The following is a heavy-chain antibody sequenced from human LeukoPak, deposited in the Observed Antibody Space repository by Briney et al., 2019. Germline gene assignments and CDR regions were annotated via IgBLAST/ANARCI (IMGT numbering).Heavy chain of an antibody. V-gene: IGHV5-51*01. CDR1: GYSFTSYW. D-gene: IGHD3-10*01. CDR3: ARLPYYYGSGSYYNKGKREYYFDY. CDR2: IYPGDSDT. Sequence: GESLKISCKGSGYSFTSYWIGWVRQMPGKGPEWMGIIYPGDSDTRYSPSFQGQVTTSADKSISTAYLQWSSLKASDTAMYYCARLPYYYGSGSYYNKGKREYYFDYWGQGTLVTVSS. J-gene: IGHJ4*02.